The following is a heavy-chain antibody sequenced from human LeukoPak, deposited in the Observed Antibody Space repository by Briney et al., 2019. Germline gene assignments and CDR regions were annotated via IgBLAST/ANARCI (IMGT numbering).Heavy chain of an antibody. CDR3: ARGSYHYYDSSGYLLIDAFDI. CDR2: IYYSGST. D-gene: IGHD3-22*01. Sequence: PSETLSLTCTVSGGSISSSSYYWGWIRQPPGKGLEWIGSIYYSGSTYYNPSLKSRVTISVDTSKNQFSLKLSSVTAADTAVYYCARGSYHYYDSSGYLLIDAFDIWGQGTMVTVSS. CDR1: GGSISSSSYY. J-gene: IGHJ3*02. V-gene: IGHV4-39*07.